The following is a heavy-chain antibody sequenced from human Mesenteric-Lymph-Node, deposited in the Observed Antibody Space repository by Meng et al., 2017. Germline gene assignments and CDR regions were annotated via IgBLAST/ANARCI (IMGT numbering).Heavy chain of an antibody. CDR2: IYYSGST. D-gene: IGHD3-22*01. CDR1: GGSSSSGGHS. Sequence: QAQLQESGPGLVKPSQTLSLTCTVAGGSSSSGGHSWSWIRQHPGKGLEWIAYIYYSGSTYYNPSLKSRVILSVDTSKNQFSLKLSSVTAADTAVYYCARVDSSGYFLDYWGQGTLVTVSS. CDR3: ARVDSSGYFLDY. J-gene: IGHJ4*01. V-gene: IGHV4-31*03.